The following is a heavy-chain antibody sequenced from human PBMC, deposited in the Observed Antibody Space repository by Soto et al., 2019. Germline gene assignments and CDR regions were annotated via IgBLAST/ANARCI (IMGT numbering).Heavy chain of an antibody. V-gene: IGHV4-30-4*01. CDR3: ARVRAYSYGYEDY. J-gene: IGHJ4*02. Sequence: PSETLSLTCTVSGGSISSDDYCWRWIRQPPGKGLEWIGYIYHSGTTYSNPSLQSRVSISLDTSKNQFSLKLSSVTAADTAVYYCARVRAYSYGYEDYWGQGTLVTVSS. D-gene: IGHD5-18*01. CDR1: GGSISSDDYC. CDR2: IYHSGTT.